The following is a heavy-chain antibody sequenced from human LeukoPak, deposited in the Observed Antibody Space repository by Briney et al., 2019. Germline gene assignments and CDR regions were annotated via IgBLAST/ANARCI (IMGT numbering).Heavy chain of an antibody. D-gene: IGHD3-22*01. CDR3: AKDGSYYHSSGQKYYYYYMDV. Sequence: GGSLSLSCAASGFTVSRNYMTWVRQAPGKGLEWVSVIYSGGSTYYADSVKGRFTISRDNSKNTLYLQISSLRAEDTAVYYCAKDGSYYHSSGQKYYYYYMDVWGKGTTVTISS. CDR2: IYSGGST. V-gene: IGHV3-66*01. CDR1: GFTVSRNY. J-gene: IGHJ6*03.